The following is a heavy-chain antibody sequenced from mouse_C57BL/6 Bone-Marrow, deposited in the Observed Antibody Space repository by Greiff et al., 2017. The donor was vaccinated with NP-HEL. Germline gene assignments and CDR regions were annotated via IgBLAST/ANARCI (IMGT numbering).Heavy chain of an antibody. Sequence: QVQLKESGPGLVAPSQSLSITCTVSGFSLTSYGVHWVRQPPGKGLEWLVVIWSDGSTTYNSALKSRLSSSKDNSKSQVFLKMTSIQTDDTAIYYCARHEYRGFAYWGQGTLVTVSA. D-gene: IGHD5-2*01. CDR3: ARHEYRGFAY. V-gene: IGHV2-6-1*01. J-gene: IGHJ3*01. CDR1: GFSLTSYG. CDR2: IWSDGST.